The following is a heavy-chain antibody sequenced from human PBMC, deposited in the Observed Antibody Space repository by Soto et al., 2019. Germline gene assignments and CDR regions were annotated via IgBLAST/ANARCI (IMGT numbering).Heavy chain of an antibody. Sequence: QVQLQESGPGLMKPSETLSLTCTVSGASITSSSYWSWIRQPAGKGLEWIGRFSLSGTTNYNPSLRSRVTMSADVSKNQFSLRLTCVTAADTALYYCARGMTPPGAPAWYYFDSWGQGTLVTVSS. J-gene: IGHJ4*02. CDR3: ARGMTPPGAPAWYYFDS. V-gene: IGHV4-4*07. CDR1: GASITSSSY. D-gene: IGHD2-8*02. CDR2: FSLSGTT.